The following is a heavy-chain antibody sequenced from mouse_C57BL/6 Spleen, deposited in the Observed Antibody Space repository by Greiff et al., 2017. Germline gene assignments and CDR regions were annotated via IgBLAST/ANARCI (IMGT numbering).Heavy chain of an antibody. CDR2: IRLKSDNYAT. V-gene: IGHV6-3*01. J-gene: IGHJ1*03. CDR1: GFTFSNYW. CDR3: SLNWDGYCDV. Sequence: EVKLVESGGGLVQPGGSMKLSCVASGFTFSNYWMNWVRQSPEKGLEWVAQIRLKSDNYATHYAESVKGRFTISRDDSKSSVYLQMYNLRAEDTGIYYSSLNWDGYCDVWGTGTPVTVSA. D-gene: IGHD4-1*01.